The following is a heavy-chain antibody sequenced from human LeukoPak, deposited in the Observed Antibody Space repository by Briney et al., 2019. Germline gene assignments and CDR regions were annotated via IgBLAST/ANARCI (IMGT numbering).Heavy chain of an antibody. CDR1: GFTFSSSP. D-gene: IGHD2-15*01. J-gene: IGHJ4*02. V-gene: IGHV3-23*01. CDR2: IGGGGRTT. Sequence: GGSLRLSCVASGFTFSSSPMSWVRQVPGKGLEWVSSIGGGGRTTYYADSVKGRFTISRDNSKNMVYLQMNSLRADDTAVYYCAKSVVVITFRFDDWGQGALVTVSS. CDR3: AKSVVVITFRFDD.